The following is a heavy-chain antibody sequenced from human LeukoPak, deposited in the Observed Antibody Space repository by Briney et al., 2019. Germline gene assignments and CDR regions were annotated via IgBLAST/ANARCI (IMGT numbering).Heavy chain of an antibody. J-gene: IGHJ4*02. D-gene: IGHD2-2*01. CDR3: ARLVVPGEFDY. CDR1: GFTFDDYA. V-gene: IGHV3-9*01. Sequence: GGSLRLSCAASGFTFDDYAMHWVRQAPGKGLEWVSGISWNSGSIGYADSVKGRFTISRDNAKNSLYLQMNSLRAEDTAVYYCARLVVPGEFDYWGQGTLVTVSS. CDR2: ISWNSGSI.